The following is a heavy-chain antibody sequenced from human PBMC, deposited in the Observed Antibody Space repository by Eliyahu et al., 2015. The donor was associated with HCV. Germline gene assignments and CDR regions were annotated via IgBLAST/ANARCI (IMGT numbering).Heavy chain of an antibody. CDR1: GFTFSXXG. CDR3: ASSPQIGAMVQGVIITSYYMDV. J-gene: IGHJ6*03. D-gene: IGHD3-10*01. V-gene: IGHV3-30*03. CDR2: ISYDGSNK. Sequence: QVQLVESGGGVVQPGRSLRLXCAASGFTFSXXGXXWVRQAPGKGLEWVAVISYDGSNKYYADSVKGRFTISRDNSKNTLYLQMNSLRAEDTAVYYCASSPQIGAMVQGVIITSYYMDVWGKGTTVTVSS.